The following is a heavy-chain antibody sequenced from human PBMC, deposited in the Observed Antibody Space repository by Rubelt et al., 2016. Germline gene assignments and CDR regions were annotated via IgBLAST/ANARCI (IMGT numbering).Heavy chain of an antibody. J-gene: IGHJ3*02. CDR3: ARVPSSICAFDI. Sequence: QVQLQQWGPGLVKPSETLSLTCTVSGGSISWSSYYWGWIRLPPGKGLEWIGYIYYSGSTYYNPSLKSRVTISVDTSKNQCSLKLSSVTAADTAVYYCARVPSSICAFDIWGQGTMVTVSS. CDR1: GGSISWSSYY. D-gene: IGHD5/OR15-5a*01. CDR2: IYYSGST. V-gene: IGHV4-31*03.